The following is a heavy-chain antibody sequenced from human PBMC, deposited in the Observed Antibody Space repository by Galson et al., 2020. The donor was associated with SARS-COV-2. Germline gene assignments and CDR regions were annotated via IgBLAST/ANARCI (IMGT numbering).Heavy chain of an antibody. D-gene: IGHD3-3*01. J-gene: IGHJ4*02. CDR3: AKDRDMCTDDFWSGFDS. CDR1: GFTFSSYA. Sequence: GESLKISCAASGFTFSSYAMSWVRRAPGKELEWVSIMSPSGGTTYYADSVKGRFTISRDNSKNTLYLQMDSLRAEDTAIYYCAKDRDMCTDDFWSGFDSWGQGTLVTVSS. V-gene: IGHV3-23*01. CDR2: MSPSGGTT.